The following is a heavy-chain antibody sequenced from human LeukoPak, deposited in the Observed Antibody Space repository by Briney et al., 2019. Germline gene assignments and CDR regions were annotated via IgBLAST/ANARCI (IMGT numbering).Heavy chain of an antibody. J-gene: IGHJ6*03. D-gene: IGHD2-2*02. CDR2: IYTSGST. Sequence: SETLSLTCTVSGGSISSYYWSWIRQPAGKGLEWIGRIYTSGSTNYNPSLKSRVTMSVDTSKNQFSLKLSSVTAADTAVYYCARGVVVPAAITKRVDYYYYMDVWGKGTTVTVSS. CDR3: ARGVVVPAAITKRVDYYYYMDV. CDR1: GGSISSYY. V-gene: IGHV4-4*07.